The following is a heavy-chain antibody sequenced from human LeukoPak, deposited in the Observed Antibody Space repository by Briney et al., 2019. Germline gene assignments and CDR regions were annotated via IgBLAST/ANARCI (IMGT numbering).Heavy chain of an antibody. CDR1: GFTFKDYG. J-gene: IGHJ6*02. Sequence: GVSLRLSCAATGFTFKDYGMHWVRQPPGKGLEWVSGINWNGGSTDYADSVKGRFTISRDNAKNSLYLQMTSLRPEDTALYYCAKHLRATNTYIFFGLDVWGQGTTVTVSS. D-gene: IGHD1-26*01. CDR2: INWNGGST. CDR3: AKHLRATNTYIFFGLDV. V-gene: IGHV3-9*01.